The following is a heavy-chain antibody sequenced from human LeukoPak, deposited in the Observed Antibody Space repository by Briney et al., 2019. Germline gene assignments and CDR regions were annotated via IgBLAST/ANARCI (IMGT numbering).Heavy chain of an antibody. CDR2: ISSSSSTI. CDR3: ARFPHYYDSSGYSF. Sequence: GGSLRLSCAASGFNFSSYSMNWVRQAPGKGLEWVSYISSSSSTIYYADSVKGRFTISRDNAKNSLYLQMNSLRDEDTAVYYCARFPHYYDSSGYSFWGQGTLVTVSS. D-gene: IGHD3-22*01. V-gene: IGHV3-48*02. CDR1: GFNFSSYS. J-gene: IGHJ4*02.